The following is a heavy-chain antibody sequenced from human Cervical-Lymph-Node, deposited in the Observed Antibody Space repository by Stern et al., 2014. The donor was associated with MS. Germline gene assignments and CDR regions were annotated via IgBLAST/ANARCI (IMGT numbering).Heavy chain of an antibody. CDR1: GFTFSTYS. CDR3: TRGTAAIVYYYYAMDV. J-gene: IGHJ6*02. CDR2: ISSSSSSI. V-gene: IGHV3-21*01. D-gene: IGHD2-2*02. Sequence: EMQLVESGGGLVKPGRSLRLSCEGSGFTFSTYSMNWVRQAPGRGLEWVSSISSSSSSIHYDDSEKGRFTISRDNAKNSLYLQMNSPRAEDTAVYYCTRGTAAIVYYYYAMDVWGQGTTVTVS.